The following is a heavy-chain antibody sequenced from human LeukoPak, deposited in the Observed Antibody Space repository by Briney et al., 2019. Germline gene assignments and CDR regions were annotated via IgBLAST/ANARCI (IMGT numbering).Heavy chain of an antibody. CDR3: ARQGTYSSAIGMGY. Sequence: ASVKVSCKASGYTFNNHYMYWVRQAPGQGLEWMGVINPSGGSTSYAQKFQGRVTLTRDTSTRTVYMEVNSLRSEDTAVYYCARQGTYSSAIGMGYWGQGTLVTVSS. J-gene: IGHJ4*02. CDR2: INPSGGST. V-gene: IGHV1-46*02. D-gene: IGHD6-19*01. CDR1: GYTFNNHY.